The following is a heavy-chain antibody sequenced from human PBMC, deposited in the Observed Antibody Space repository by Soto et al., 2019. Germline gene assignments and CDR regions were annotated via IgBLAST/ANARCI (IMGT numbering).Heavy chain of an antibody. CDR1: GFSLSTSGVG. D-gene: IGHD3-22*01. CDR2: IYWDDDK. Sequence: SGPTLVNPTQTLTLTCTFSGFSLSTSGVGVGWIRQPPGKALEWLALIYWDDDKRYSPSLKSRLTITKDTSKNQVVLTMTNMDPVDTATYYCARIVAGYYYDSSGYYIDYWGQGTLVTVSS. V-gene: IGHV2-5*02. J-gene: IGHJ4*02. CDR3: ARIVAGYYYDSSGYYIDY.